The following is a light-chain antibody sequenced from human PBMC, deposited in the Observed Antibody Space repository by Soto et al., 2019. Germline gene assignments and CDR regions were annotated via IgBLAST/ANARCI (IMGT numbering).Light chain of an antibody. CDR2: EVS. CDR3: SSYAGSLWV. V-gene: IGLV2-8*01. J-gene: IGLJ3*02. Sequence: QSALTQPPSASGSPGQAVTISCTGTSSDVGGYNYVSWYQQHPGKAPKLMIYEVSKRPSGVPDRFSGSKSGNTASLTVSGLQAEDEADYYCSSYAGSLWVFGGGTKLTAL. CDR1: SSDVGGYNY.